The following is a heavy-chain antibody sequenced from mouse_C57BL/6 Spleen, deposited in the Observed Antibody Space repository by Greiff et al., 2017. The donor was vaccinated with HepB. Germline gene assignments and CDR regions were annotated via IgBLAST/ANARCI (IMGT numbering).Heavy chain of an antibody. CDR1: GYTFTSYW. Sequence: QVQLQQPGAELVRPGSSVKLSCKASGYTFTSYWMHWVKQRPIQGLEWIGNIDPSDSETHYNQKFKDKATLTVDKSSSTAYMQLSSLTSEDSAVYYCALTTVVAPYYFDYWGQGTTLTVSS. V-gene: IGHV1-52*01. CDR3: ALTTVVAPYYFDY. CDR2: IDPSDSET. J-gene: IGHJ2*01. D-gene: IGHD1-1*01.